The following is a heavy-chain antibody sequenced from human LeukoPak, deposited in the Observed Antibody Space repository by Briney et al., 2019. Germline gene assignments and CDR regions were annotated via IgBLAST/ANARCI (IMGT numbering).Heavy chain of an antibody. D-gene: IGHD6-19*01. V-gene: IGHV3-30*04. J-gene: IGHJ4*02. CDR1: GFTLSSYA. CDR2: ISYDGSNK. CDR3: ARDSQWLVHFDY. Sequence: PGRSLRLSCAASGFTLSSYAMHWVRQAPGKGLEWVAVISYDGSNKYYADSVKGRFTISRDNSKNTLYLQMNSLRAEDTAVYYCARDSQWLVHFDYWGQGTLVTVSS.